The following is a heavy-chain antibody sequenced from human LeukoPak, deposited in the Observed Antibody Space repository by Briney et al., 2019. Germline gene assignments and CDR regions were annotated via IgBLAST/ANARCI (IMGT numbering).Heavy chain of an antibody. J-gene: IGHJ3*02. Sequence: SGPALVKPTQTLTLTCTFSGFSLSTSGMCVSWIRQPPGKALEWLARIDWDDDKYYSTSLKTRLTISKDTSKNQVVLTMTNMDPVDTATYYCARMGSRYDSSGYPHAFDIWGQGTMVTVSS. V-gene: IGHV2-70*11. D-gene: IGHD3-22*01. CDR1: GFSLSTSGMC. CDR3: ARMGSRYDSSGYPHAFDI. CDR2: IDWDDDK.